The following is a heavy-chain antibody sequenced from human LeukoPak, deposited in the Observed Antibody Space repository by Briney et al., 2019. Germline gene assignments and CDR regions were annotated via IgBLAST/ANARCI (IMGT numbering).Heavy chain of an antibody. CDR2: ISYDGSNK. CDR1: GFTFSSYA. J-gene: IGHJ4*02. CDR3: ARDRGPYSTSLGLDY. V-gene: IGHV3-30*04. Sequence: GGSLRLSCAASGFTFSSYAMHWVRQAPGKGLEWVAVISYDGSNKYYADSVKGRFTISRDNSKNTLYLQMNSLRAEDTAVYYCARDRGPYSTSLGLDYGGQEPLVPVSS. D-gene: IGHD6-6*01.